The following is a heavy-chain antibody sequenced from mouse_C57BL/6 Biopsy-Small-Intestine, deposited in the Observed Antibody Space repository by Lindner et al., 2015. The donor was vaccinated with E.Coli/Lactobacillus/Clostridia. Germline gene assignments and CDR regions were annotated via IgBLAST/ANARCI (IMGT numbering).Heavy chain of an antibody. V-gene: IGHV1-63*01. J-gene: IGHJ2*01. CDR2: IYPGGGYT. Sequence: LQESGAELVRPGTSVKMSCKASGYTFTNYWIGWAKQRPGHGLEWIGDIYPGGGYTNYNEKFKGKATLTADESSSTAYMQFSSLTSEDSAIYYCARDYGSSYFDYWGQGTTLTVSS. CDR3: ARDYGSSYFDY. D-gene: IGHD1-1*01. CDR1: GYTFTNYW.